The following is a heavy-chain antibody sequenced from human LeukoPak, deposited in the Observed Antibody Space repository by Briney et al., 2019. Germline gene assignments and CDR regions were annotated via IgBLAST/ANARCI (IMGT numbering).Heavy chain of an antibody. Sequence: SQTLSLTCAVSGGSISSGGYSWSWIRQPPGKGLEWIGYIYYSGSTNYNPSLKSRVTISVDTSKNQFYLKLSSVTAADTAVYYCARADGDFWSGYDYYFDYWGQGTLVTVSS. CDR2: IYYSGST. CDR1: GGSISSGGYS. J-gene: IGHJ4*02. CDR3: ARADGDFWSGYDYYFDY. V-gene: IGHV4-30-4*07. D-gene: IGHD3-3*01.